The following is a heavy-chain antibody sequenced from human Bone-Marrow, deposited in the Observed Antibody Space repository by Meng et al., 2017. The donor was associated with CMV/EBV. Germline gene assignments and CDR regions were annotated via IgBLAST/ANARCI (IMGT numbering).Heavy chain of an antibody. D-gene: IGHD1-26*01. CDR3: ASGGATGRLDY. J-gene: IGHJ4*02. V-gene: IGHV4-34*01. CDR2: INHSGSP. Sequence: LPYAVSGASFIGYYWAWIRQPPGEGLEWIGEINHSGSPNYHPSLKSRVTISVDTSKNQFSLKLSSVTAADTAVYYCASGGATGRLDYWGQGTLVTVSS. CDR1: GASFIGYY.